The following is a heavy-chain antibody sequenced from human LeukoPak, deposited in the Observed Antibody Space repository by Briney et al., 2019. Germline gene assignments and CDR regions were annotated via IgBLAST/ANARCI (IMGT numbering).Heavy chain of an antibody. Sequence: GGSLRLSCATSGFTFNNYNMNWVCQAPGRALEWVSSITSSGTYVFYADSVKGRFTISRDNAKNSLYLQMNSLRTEDTAVYYCARGVWGTYGAYFDYWGQGTLVTVSS. J-gene: IGHJ4*02. V-gene: IGHV3-21*01. CDR1: GFTFNNYN. CDR2: ITSSGTYV. CDR3: ARGVWGTYGAYFDY. D-gene: IGHD3-16*01.